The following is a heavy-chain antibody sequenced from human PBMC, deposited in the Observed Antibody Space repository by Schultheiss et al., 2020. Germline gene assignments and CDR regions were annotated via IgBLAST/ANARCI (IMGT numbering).Heavy chain of an antibody. Sequence: ASVKVSCKASGYTFTGYYMHWVRQAPGQGLEWMGWISAYNGNTNYAQKLQGRVTMTTDTSTSTAYMELSSLRSEDTAVYFCARDPTQWRPDHWGQGTLVTVSS. CDR2: ISAYNGNT. CDR3: ARDPTQWRPDH. D-gene: IGHD6-19*01. V-gene: IGHV1-18*04. CDR1: GYTFTGYY. J-gene: IGHJ1*01.